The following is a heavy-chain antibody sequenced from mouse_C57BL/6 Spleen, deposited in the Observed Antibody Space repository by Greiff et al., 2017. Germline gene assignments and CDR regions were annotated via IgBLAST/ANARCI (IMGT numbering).Heavy chain of an antibody. Sequence: EVKLQESGPGLVKPSQSLSLTCSVTGYSITSGYYWNWIRQFPGNKLEWMGYISYDGSNNYNPSLKNRISITRDTSKNQFFLKLNSVTTEDTATYYCAREGFYYGSSYDRFAYWGQGTLVTVSA. CDR2: ISYDGSN. J-gene: IGHJ3*01. V-gene: IGHV3-6*01. CDR1: GYSITSGYY. D-gene: IGHD1-1*01. CDR3: AREGFYYGSSYDRFAY.